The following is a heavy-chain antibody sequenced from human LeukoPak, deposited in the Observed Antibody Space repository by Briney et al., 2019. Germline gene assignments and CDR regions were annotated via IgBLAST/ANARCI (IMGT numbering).Heavy chain of an antibody. D-gene: IGHD3-10*01. V-gene: IGHV4-4*07. CDR3: GSTNYNPSLKSRVTMSVDTSKNQFSLKLSSVTAADTAVYYCARASPTTNKGAYGWFDP. CDR2: IYTSGST. Sequence: SETLSLTCTVSGGSISGYYWSWFRQPAGKGLEWLGRIYTSGSTNYNPSLKSRVPCPFDRSRTNSPRRRSSGPPPTPPVYTSGSTNYNPSLKSRVTMSVDTSKNQFSLKLSSVTAADTAVYYCARASPTTNKGAYGWFDPWGQGTLVTVSS. J-gene: IGHJ5*02. CDR1: GGSISGYY.